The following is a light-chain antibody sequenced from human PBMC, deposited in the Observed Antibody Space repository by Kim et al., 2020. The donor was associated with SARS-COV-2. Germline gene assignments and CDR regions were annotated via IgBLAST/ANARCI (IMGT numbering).Light chain of an antibody. CDR2: GAS. Sequence: PGERATLSCRASQSVSSSYLAWYQQKPGQAPRLLIYGASSRATGIPDRFSGSGSGTDFTLTISRLEPEDFAVYYCQKYGSSPPNTFGQGTRLEIK. CDR1: QSVSSSY. CDR3: QKYGSSPPNT. V-gene: IGKV3-20*01. J-gene: IGKJ5*01.